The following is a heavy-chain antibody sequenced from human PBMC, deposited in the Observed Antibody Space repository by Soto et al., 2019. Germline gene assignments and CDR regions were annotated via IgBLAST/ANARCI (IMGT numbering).Heavy chain of an antibody. CDR2: ISANGGTT. CDR1: GFTFSTYA. CDR3: AKDPIDSSGWLRPGWGYMAV. Sequence: GESLKISCAASGFTFSTYAMSWVRQAPGKGLQWVSDISANGGTTYYADSVKGRFTISRDNSKNTLYLQMNSLRAEDTAVYYCAKDPIDSSGWLRPGWGYMAVWGKGTTVTVSS. J-gene: IGHJ6*03. V-gene: IGHV3-23*01. D-gene: IGHD6-19*01.